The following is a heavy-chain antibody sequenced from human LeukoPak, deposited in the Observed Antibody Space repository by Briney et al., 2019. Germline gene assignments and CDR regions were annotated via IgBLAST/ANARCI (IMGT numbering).Heavy chain of an antibody. J-gene: IGHJ4*02. Sequence: PGRSLRLSCTASGFTFGDYAMSGVRQAPGKGLEWVGFIRSKAYGGTTEYAASVRGRFTISRDDSKSIAYLQMNSLKTEDTAVYYCSGWDYDFWSGSGYWGQGTLVTVSS. CDR1: GFTFGDYA. V-gene: IGHV3-49*04. CDR2: IRSKAYGGTT. D-gene: IGHD3-3*01. CDR3: SGWDYDFWSGSGY.